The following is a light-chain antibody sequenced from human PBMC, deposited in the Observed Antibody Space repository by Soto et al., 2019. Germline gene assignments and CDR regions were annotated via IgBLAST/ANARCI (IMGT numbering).Light chain of an antibody. J-gene: IGLJ2*01. CDR3: ATWDDSLNGVV. Sequence: QSALTQPASVSGSPGQSITISCTGTSTDPATYDLVSWYQQHPGKAPQLIIYEVAKRPSGVSARFSGSQSGDTASLAISGLQSDDEADYYCATWDDSLNGVVFGGGTKLTVL. CDR1: STDPATYDL. CDR2: EVA. V-gene: IGLV2-14*02.